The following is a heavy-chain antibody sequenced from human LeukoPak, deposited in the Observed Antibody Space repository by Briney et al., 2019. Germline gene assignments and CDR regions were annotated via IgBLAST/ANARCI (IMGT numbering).Heavy chain of an antibody. CDR2: ISSFSSTI. J-gene: IGHJ6*03. CDR3: ARCIVGATTDHARYYYYMDV. D-gene: IGHD1-26*01. Sequence: GGSLRLSCAVSGFTFSSYSMNWVRQAPGKGLEWVSYISSFSSTIYYADSVKGRFTISRDNAKNSLYLQMNSLRAEDTAVYYCARCIVGATTDHARYYYYMDVWGKGTTVTVSS. CDR1: GFTFSSYS. V-gene: IGHV3-48*04.